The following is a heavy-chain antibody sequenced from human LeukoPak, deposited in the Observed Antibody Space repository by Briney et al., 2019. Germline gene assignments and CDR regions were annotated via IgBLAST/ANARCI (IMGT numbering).Heavy chain of an antibody. Sequence: SETLSLTCTVSGGSISSGSYYCSWIRQPPGKGLEWIGYIYYSGSTSYNPSLKSRVTISLDTSKNQFSLRLDSVTAADTAVYYCSRSRLARLYGGNRRGAFDIWGQGTMVTVSA. CDR2: IYYSGST. D-gene: IGHD4-23*01. CDR1: GGSISSGSYY. J-gene: IGHJ3*02. CDR3: SRSRLARLYGGNRRGAFDI. V-gene: IGHV4-61*01.